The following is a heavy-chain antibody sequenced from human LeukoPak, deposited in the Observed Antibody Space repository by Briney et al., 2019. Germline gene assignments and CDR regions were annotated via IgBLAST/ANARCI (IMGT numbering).Heavy chain of an antibody. D-gene: IGHD1-26*01. J-gene: IGHJ4*02. CDR2: IYYSGST. CDR1: GGSISSSSYY. V-gene: IGHV4-39*07. Sequence: SETLSLTCTVSGGSISSSSYYWGWIRQPPGKGLEWIGSIYYSGSTYYNPSLKSRVTISVDTSKNQFSLKLSSVTAADTAVYYCARDRIVGATRYWGQGTLVTVSS. CDR3: ARDRIVGATRY.